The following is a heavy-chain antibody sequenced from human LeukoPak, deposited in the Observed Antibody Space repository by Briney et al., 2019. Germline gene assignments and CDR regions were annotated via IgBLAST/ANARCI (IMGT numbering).Heavy chain of an antibody. V-gene: IGHV3-30*18. CDR3: AKAPYDFWSGNYYFYMDV. CDR1: GFTFSSYG. J-gene: IGHJ6*03. CDR2: ISYDGSNK. D-gene: IGHD3-3*01. Sequence: GSLRLSCAASGFTFSSYGMHWVRQAPGKGLEWVAVISYDGSNKYYADSVKGRFTISRDNSKNTLYLQMNSLRPEDTAVYYCAKAPYDFWSGNYYFYMDVWGKGTTVTVSS.